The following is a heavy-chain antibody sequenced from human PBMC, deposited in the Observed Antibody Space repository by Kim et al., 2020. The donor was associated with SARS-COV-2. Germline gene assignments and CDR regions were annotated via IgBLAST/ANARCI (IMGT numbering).Heavy chain of an antibody. CDR1: GFTFSSYS. V-gene: IGHV3-21*01. CDR3: ARAPSSGWYAQTFDY. CDR2: ISSSSSYI. Sequence: GGSLRLSCAASGFTFSSYSMNWVRQAPGKGLEWVSSISSSSSYIYYADSVKDRFTISRDNAKNSLYLQMNSLRAEDTAVYYCARAPSSGWYAQTFDYWGQGTLVTVSS. J-gene: IGHJ4*02. D-gene: IGHD6-19*01.